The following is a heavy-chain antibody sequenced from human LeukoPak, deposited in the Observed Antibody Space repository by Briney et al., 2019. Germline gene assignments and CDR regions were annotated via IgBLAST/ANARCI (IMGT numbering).Heavy chain of an antibody. J-gene: IGHJ6*03. D-gene: IGHD6-13*01. V-gene: IGHV1-69*01. CDR1: GGTFSSYA. CDR3: ASSSWDRVYYYYYYMDV. CDR2: IIPIFGTA. Sequence: SVKVSCKASGGTFSSYAISWVRQAPGQGLEWVGGIIPIFGTANYAQKFQGRVTITADESTSTAYMELSSLRSEDTAVYYCASSSWDRVYYYYYYMDVLGKGTTVTVSS.